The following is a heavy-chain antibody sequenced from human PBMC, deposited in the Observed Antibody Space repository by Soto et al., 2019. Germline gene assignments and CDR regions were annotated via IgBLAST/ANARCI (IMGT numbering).Heavy chain of an antibody. Sequence: QLQLQESGPGLVKPSETLSLTCTVSGGSISSSSYYWGWIRQPPGKGLEWIGSIYYSGSTYYNPSLKSRVTISIDTSNNPFSLKLSSVTAAATAVYYCASPPSYYDFWSGYSGGIHNNWFDPWGQGTLVTVSS. CDR2: IYYSGST. CDR3: ASPPSYYDFWSGYSGGIHNNWFDP. D-gene: IGHD3-3*01. V-gene: IGHV4-39*01. CDR1: GGSISSSSYY. J-gene: IGHJ5*02.